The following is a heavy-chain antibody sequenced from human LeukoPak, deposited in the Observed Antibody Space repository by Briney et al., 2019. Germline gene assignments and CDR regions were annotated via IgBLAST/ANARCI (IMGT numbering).Heavy chain of an antibody. V-gene: IGHV3-30-3*01. Sequence: PGRSLRLSCAASGFTFSSCAMHWVRQAPGKGLEWVAVISYDGSNKYYADSVKGRFTISRDNSKNTLYLQVNSLRAEDTAVYYCASSKSSSAYNWGQGTLVTVSS. D-gene: IGHD6-6*01. J-gene: IGHJ4*02. CDR1: GFTFSSCA. CDR3: ASSKSSSAYN. CDR2: ISYDGSNK.